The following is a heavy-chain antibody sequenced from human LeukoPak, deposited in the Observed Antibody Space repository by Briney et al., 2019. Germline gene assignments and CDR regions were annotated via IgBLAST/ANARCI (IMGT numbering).Heavy chain of an antibody. CDR3: AGNYGDYVYWFDP. V-gene: IGHV1-8*01. CDR2: MNPNSGNT. J-gene: IGHJ5*02. D-gene: IGHD4-17*01. Sequence: ASVKVSCKASGYTFTSYDINWVRQATGQGLEWMGWMNPNSGNTRYAQKFQGRVTMTRNTSISTAYMELSSLRSEDTAVYYCAGNYGDYVYWFDPWGQGTLVTVSS. CDR1: GYTFTSYD.